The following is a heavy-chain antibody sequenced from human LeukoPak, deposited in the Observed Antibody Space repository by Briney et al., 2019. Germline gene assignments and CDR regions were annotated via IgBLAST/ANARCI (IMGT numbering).Heavy chain of an antibody. D-gene: IGHD6-19*01. V-gene: IGHV3-23*01. Sequence: GGSLRLSCAASGFTFSSYAMSWVRQAPGKGLEWVSAISGSGGSTYYADSVKGRFTISRDNSKNTLYLQMNSLRAEDTAVYYCARYSVAGTESYYFDYWGQGTLVTVSS. CDR1: GFTFSSYA. CDR3: ARYSVAGTESYYFDY. J-gene: IGHJ4*02. CDR2: ISGSGGST.